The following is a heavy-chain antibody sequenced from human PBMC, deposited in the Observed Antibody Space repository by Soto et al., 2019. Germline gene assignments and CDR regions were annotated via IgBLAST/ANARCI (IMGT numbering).Heavy chain of an antibody. Sequence: QVQLVQSGAEVKKPGASVKVSCKASGYTFTSYGISWVRQAPGQGLEWMGWISAYNGNTKYAQKLQGRFTRTTDTSTSTAYMELRSLRSDDTAVYYCASHCSSTSCYGRAGGYWGQGTLVTVSS. J-gene: IGHJ4*02. CDR2: ISAYNGNT. CDR3: ASHCSSTSCYGRAGGY. D-gene: IGHD2-2*01. CDR1: GYTFTSYG. V-gene: IGHV1-18*01.